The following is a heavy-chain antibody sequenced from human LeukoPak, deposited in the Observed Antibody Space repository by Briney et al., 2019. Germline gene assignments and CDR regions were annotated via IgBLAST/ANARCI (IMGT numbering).Heavy chain of an antibody. CDR2: ISYDGSNK. J-gene: IGHJ4*02. V-gene: IGHV3-30*04. CDR1: GFTFSSYA. D-gene: IGHD5-12*01. Sequence: GGSLTLSCAPSGFTFSSYAMSWVRQAPGKGLEWVAVISYDGSNKYYADSVKGRFTISRDNSKNTLYLQMNSLRAEDTAVYYCARGVYSGYDAGSDYFDYWGQGTLVTVSS. CDR3: ARGVYSGYDAGSDYFDY.